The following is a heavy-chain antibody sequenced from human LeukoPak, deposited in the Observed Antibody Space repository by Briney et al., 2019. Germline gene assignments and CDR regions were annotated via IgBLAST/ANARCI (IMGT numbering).Heavy chain of an antibody. D-gene: IGHD1-26*01. J-gene: IGHJ1*01. CDR1: GGSFSDYY. V-gene: IGHV4-34*01. CDR2: INHSGST. CDR3: ARGGVGATRAQYFQH. Sequence: PSETLSLTCAVYGGSFSDYYWSRIRQPPGKGLEWIGEINHSGSTNYNPSLKSRVTISVDTSKNQFSLKLSSVTAADTAVYYCARGGVGATRAQYFQHWGQGTLVTASS.